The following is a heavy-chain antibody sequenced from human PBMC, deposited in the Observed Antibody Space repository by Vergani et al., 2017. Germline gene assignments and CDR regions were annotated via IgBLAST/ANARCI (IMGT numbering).Heavy chain of an antibody. J-gene: IGHJ3*01. Sequence: QVQLQESGPGLVKPSQTLSLTWTVSGASINNDFYYWHWIRQPAGKGLEWIGRIYVSGITDYNSSLQSRVSMSVDTSKNQFSLTLTSVTAADTAVYYCARDNKQLRPRACDLWGQVTMVTVSS. V-gene: IGHV4-61*02. CDR3: ARDNKQLRPRACDL. CDR1: GASINNDFYY. CDR2: IYVSGIT. D-gene: IGHD4-23*01.